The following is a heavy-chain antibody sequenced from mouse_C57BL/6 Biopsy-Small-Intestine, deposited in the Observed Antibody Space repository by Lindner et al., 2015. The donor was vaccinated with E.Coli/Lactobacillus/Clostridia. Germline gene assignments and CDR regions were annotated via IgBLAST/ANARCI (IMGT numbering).Heavy chain of an antibody. CDR3: TREAYYYDGSSPFSF. CDR2: INPYNDGT. CDR1: RYTFTNYV. V-gene: IGHV1-14*01. J-gene: IGHJ3*01. D-gene: IGHD1-1*01. Sequence: VQLQESGPELVKPGTSVKMSCRASRYTFTNYVMHWVKQKPGQGLEWIGYINPYNDGTRYNEKFKGKATLTSDKSSSTAYMELSSLTSEDSAVYYCTREAYYYDGSSPFSFWGQGTLVTVSA.